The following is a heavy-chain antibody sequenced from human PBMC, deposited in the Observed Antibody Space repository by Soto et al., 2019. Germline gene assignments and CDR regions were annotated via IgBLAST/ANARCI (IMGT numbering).Heavy chain of an antibody. V-gene: IGHV3-30*18. CDR2: VSYDGSNK. CDR1: GFTFSSYG. J-gene: IGHJ4*02. CDR3: AKPARDWGSHFDY. D-gene: IGHD7-27*01. Sequence: AGGSLRLSCAASGFTFSSYGMHWVRQAPGKGLEWVAVVSYDGSNKYYADSVKGRFTISRDNSKDTLYLQMNSLRAEDTAVYYCAKPARDWGSHFDYWGQGTLVTVSS.